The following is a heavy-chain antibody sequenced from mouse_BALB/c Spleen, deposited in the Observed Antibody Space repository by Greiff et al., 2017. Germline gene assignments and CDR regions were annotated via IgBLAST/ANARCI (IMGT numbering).Heavy chain of an antibody. CDR2: IYPGDGDT. D-gene: IGHD1-2*01. V-gene: IGHV1-87*01. J-gene: IGHJ2*01. Sequence: VKLMESGAELARPGASVKLSCKASGYTFTSYWMQWVKQRPGQGLEWIGAIYPGDGDTRYTQKFKGKATLTADKSSSTAYMQLSSLASEDSAVYYCARDYYGPYWGQGTTLTVSS. CDR3: ARDYYGPY. CDR1: GYTFTSYW.